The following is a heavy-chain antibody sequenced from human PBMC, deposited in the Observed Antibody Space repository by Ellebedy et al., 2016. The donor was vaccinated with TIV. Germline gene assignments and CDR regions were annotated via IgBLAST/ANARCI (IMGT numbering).Heavy chain of an antibody. J-gene: IGHJ6*02. CDR2: ISAYNGNT. CDR3: ARADLTGHTHYGIDV. CDR1: GYTFTSYG. D-gene: IGHD3-9*01. V-gene: IGHV1-18*01. Sequence: ASVKVSCXASGYTFTSYGISWVRQAPGQGLEWMGWISAYNGNTNYAQKLQGRVTMTTDTSTSTAYMELRSLRSDDTAVYYCARADLTGHTHYGIDVWGQGTTVTVSS.